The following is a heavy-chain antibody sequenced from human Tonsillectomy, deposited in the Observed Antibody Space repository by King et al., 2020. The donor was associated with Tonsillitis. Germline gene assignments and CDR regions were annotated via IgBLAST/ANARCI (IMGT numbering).Heavy chain of an antibody. CDR1: GGSISSSSYY. V-gene: IGHV4-39*07. CDR3: ATTPWIQLSGFDY. Sequence: QLQESGPGLVKPSETLSLTCTVSGGSISSSSYYWGWIRQPPGKGLEWIGTIYYSGSTYYNPALRSRVTISVDTSKNQFFLKLSSVTAADTAVYYCATTPWIQLSGFDYWGQGTLVTVSS. CDR2: IYYSGST. D-gene: IGHD5-18*01. J-gene: IGHJ4*02.